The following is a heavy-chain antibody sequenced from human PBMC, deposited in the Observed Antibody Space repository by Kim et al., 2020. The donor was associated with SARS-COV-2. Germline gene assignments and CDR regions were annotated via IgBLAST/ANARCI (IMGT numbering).Heavy chain of an antibody. Sequence: SETLSLTCTVSGGSISSSSYYWGWIRQPPGKGLEWIGSIYYSGSTYYNPSLKSRVTISVDTSKNQFSLKLSSVTAADTAVYYCARHCRIVVVPAAILAWGQGTLVTVSS. CDR1: GGSISSSSYY. D-gene: IGHD2-2*01. J-gene: IGHJ4*02. CDR3: ARHCRIVVVPAAILA. V-gene: IGHV4-39*01. CDR2: IYYSGST.